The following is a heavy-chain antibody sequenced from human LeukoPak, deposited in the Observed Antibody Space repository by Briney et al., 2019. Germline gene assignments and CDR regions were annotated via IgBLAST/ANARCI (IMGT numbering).Heavy chain of an antibody. J-gene: IGHJ4*02. V-gene: IGHV4-59*06. CDR3: ARGITWYSSGWPLFPFDY. CDR2: IYYSGST. CDR1: GGSISSYY. Sequence: SETLSLTCTVSGGSISSYYWSWIRQHPGKGLEWIGYIYYSGSTYYNPSLKSRVTISVDTSKNQFSLKLSSVTAADTAVYYCARGITWYSSGWPLFPFDYWGQGTLVTVSS. D-gene: IGHD6-19*01.